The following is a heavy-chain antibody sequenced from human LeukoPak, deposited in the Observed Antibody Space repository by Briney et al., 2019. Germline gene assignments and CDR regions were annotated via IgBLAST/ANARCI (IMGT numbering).Heavy chain of an antibody. J-gene: IGHJ4*02. D-gene: IGHD5/OR15-5a*01. Sequence: SETLSLTCAVYGGSFSGYYWSWIRQPPGKGLEWIGEINHSGSTNYNPSLKSRVTISVDTSKNQLSLKLSSVTAADTAVYYCARVVSPIAIDYWGQGTLVTVSS. CDR3: ARVVSPIAIDY. V-gene: IGHV4-34*01. CDR1: GGSFSGYY. CDR2: INHSGST.